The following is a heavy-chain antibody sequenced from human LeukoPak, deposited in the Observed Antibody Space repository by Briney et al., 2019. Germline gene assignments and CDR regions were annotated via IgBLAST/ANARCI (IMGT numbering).Heavy chain of an antibody. Sequence: ASVKVSCKASGYTFTSYGISWVRQAPGQGLEWMGWISAYNGNTNYAQKLQGRVTTTTDTSTSTAYMELRSLRSDDTAVYYCARTRFGELLGSYYFDYWGQGTLVTVSS. CDR3: ARTRFGELLGSYYFDY. V-gene: IGHV1-18*01. CDR1: GYTFTSYG. D-gene: IGHD3-10*01. J-gene: IGHJ4*02. CDR2: ISAYNGNT.